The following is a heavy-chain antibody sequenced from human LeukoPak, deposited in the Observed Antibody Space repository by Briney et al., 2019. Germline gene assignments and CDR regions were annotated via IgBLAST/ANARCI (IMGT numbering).Heavy chain of an antibody. CDR1: GFTFSSYS. V-gene: IGHV3-21*01. CDR3: ARDWNYYYYYGMDV. J-gene: IGHJ6*02. Sequence: GGSLRLSCAASGFTFSSYSMNWVRQAPGKGLEWVSSISRSSSYIYYADSVKGRFTISRDNAKNSLYLQMNSLRAEDTAVYYCARDWNYYYYYGMDVWGQGTTVTVSS. CDR2: ISRSSSYI. D-gene: IGHD1-1*01.